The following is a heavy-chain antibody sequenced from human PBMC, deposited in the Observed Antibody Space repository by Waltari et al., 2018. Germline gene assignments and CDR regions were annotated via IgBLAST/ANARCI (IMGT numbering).Heavy chain of an antibody. V-gene: IGHV1-69*01. J-gene: IGHJ4*02. CDR2: IIPIFGTA. Sequence: QVQLVQSGAEVKKPGSSVKVSCKASGGTFSSYAISWVRQAHGQGLEWMGGIIPIFGTANYAQKFQGRFTITADESTSTAYMELSSLRSEDTAVYYCARVPLPTDYGDGSYFDYWGQGTLVTVSS. CDR1: GGTFSSYA. D-gene: IGHD4-17*01. CDR3: ARVPLPTDYGDGSYFDY.